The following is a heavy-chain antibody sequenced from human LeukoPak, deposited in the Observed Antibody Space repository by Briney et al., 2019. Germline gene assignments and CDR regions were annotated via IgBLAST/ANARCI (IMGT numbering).Heavy chain of an antibody. D-gene: IGHD1-26*01. J-gene: IGHJ4*02. CDR3: ARLGGEPDY. CDR2: ISSSSSTI. V-gene: IGHV3-48*01. Sequence: GGSLRLSCAASGFTFSRYSMNWVRQAPGKGLEWVSYISSSSSTIYYADSVKGRFTISRDNAKNSLYLQMNSLRAEDTAVYYCARLGGEPDYWGQGTLVTVSS. CDR1: GFTFSRYS.